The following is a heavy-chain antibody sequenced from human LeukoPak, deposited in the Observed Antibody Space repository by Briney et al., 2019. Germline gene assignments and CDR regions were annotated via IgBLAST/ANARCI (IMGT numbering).Heavy chain of an antibody. J-gene: IGHJ5*02. Sequence: GGSLRLSCAASGFTFSSYAMSWVRQAPGKGLEWVSVIYSGGSTYYADSVKGRFTISRDNAKNSLYLQMNGLRADDTATYYCARGATDTTRWFDPWGQGTLVTVSS. CDR3: ARGATDTTRWFDP. D-gene: IGHD1-7*01. CDR2: IYSGGST. CDR1: GFTFSSYA. V-gene: IGHV3-23*03.